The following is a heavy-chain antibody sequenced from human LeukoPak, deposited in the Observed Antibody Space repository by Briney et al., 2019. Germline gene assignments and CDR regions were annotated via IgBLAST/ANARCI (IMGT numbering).Heavy chain of an antibody. CDR2: IYYSGST. CDR1: GGSVSSGSYY. CDR3: ARDLYCSGGSCNYYYYGMDV. V-gene: IGHV4-61*01. Sequence: SETLSLTCTVSGGSVSSGSYYWSWIRQPPGKGLEWIGYIYYSGSTNYNPSLKSRVTISVDTSKNQFSLKLSSVTAADTAVYYCARDLYCSGGSCNYYYYGMDVWGQGTTVTVSS. D-gene: IGHD2-15*01. J-gene: IGHJ6*02.